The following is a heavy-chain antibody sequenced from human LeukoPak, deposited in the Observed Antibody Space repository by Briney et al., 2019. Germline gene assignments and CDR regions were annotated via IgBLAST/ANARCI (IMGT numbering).Heavy chain of an antibody. D-gene: IGHD3-10*01. Sequence: GRSLRLSCAASGFTFSSYAMHWVRQAPGKGLEWVAVISYDGSNKYYADSVKGRFTISRDNSKNTLYLQMNSLRAEDTAVYYCARQDWRGDYGSGHFDYWGQGTLVTVSS. CDR1: GFTFSSYA. CDR2: ISYDGSNK. V-gene: IGHV3-30*04. J-gene: IGHJ4*02. CDR3: ARQDWRGDYGSGHFDY.